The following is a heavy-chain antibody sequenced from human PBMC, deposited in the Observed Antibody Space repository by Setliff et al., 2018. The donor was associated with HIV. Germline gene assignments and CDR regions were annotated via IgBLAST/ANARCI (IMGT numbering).Heavy chain of an antibody. D-gene: IGHD6-19*01. CDR2: IIPMLSIA. CDR3: AKGSFDSSGWAHYYYYYMDV. V-gene: IGHV1-69*10. CDR1: GGTFSNYA. Sequence: SVKVSCKASGGTFSNYAITWVRQAPGQGLELMGGIIPMLSIANYAQKFRGRVTLTADKSTSTAYMELSSLRSEDTAAYYCAKGSFDSSGWAHYYYYYMDVWGKGTTVTVSS. J-gene: IGHJ6*03.